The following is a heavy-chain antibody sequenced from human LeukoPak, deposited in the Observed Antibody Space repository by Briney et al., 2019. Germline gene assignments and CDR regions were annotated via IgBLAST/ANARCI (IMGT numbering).Heavy chain of an antibody. CDR1: GFTFSSYA. Sequence: GGSLRLSCAASGFTFSSYAMHWVRQAPGKGLEWVAVISCDGSNKYYADSVKGRFTISRDNSKNTLYLQMNSLRAEDTAVYYCARDGGGNDDGPIDYWGQGTLVTVSS. CDR3: ARDGGGNDDGPIDY. CDR2: ISCDGSNK. V-gene: IGHV3-30*04. J-gene: IGHJ4*02. D-gene: IGHD1-1*01.